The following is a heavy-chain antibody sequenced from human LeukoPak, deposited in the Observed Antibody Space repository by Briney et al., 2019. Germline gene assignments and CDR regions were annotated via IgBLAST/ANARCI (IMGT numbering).Heavy chain of an antibody. CDR3: AKYGSGSYPGY. V-gene: IGHV3-23*01. CDR1: GFTFNTYD. D-gene: IGHD3-10*01. J-gene: IGHJ4*02. CDR2: IRGNGIRT. Sequence: GGSLRLSCAASGFTFNTYDMRWVRQAPGKGLEWVSAIRGNGIRTYYADTVKGRYTISRDNSKNTLYLQINSLRGEDTAVYYCAKYGSGSYPGYWGQGTLVTVSS.